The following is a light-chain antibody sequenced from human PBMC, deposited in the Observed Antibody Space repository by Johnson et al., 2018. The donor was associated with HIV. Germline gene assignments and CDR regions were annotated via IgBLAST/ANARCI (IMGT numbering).Light chain of an antibody. CDR2: DNN. Sequence: VLTQPPSMSAAPGQRVTISCSGSSSNIGNNYVSWYQQVPGAAPKLLIYDNNRRPSGIPDRFSGSKSGTSATLGITGLQTGDEADYYCGAWDSSLTSYVFGAGTKVTVL. V-gene: IGLV1-51*01. CDR1: SSNIGNNY. CDR3: GAWDSSLTSYV. J-gene: IGLJ1*01.